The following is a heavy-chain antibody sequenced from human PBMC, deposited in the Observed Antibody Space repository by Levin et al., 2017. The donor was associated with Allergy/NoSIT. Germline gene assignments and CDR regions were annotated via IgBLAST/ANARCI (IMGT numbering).Heavy chain of an antibody. Sequence: GGSLRLSCAASGFTFSSCGIHWVRQAPGKGLEWVAFISFDGSDQDYADSVKGRFTISRDNSKNTLYLQMNSLRAEDTAVYYCAKDPAQYSAADYYFDYWGQGTLVTVSS. CDR3: AKDPAQYSAADYYFDY. CDR1: GFTFSSCG. D-gene: IGHD2/OR15-2a*01. CDR2: ISFDGSDQ. J-gene: IGHJ4*02. V-gene: IGHV3-30*18.